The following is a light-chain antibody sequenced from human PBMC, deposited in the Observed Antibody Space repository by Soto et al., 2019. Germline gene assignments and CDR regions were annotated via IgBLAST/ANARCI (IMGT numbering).Light chain of an antibody. Sequence: DIQMAQSVSSVSSSVGDRVTSGCRASQSISNGLAWYQQKPGKAPKLLIYDASTLESGVPSRFSGGGFGTDFTLTISSLQPDDFATYYAQQYSSYSTFGQGTKVDI. J-gene: IGKJ1*01. CDR3: QQYSSYST. V-gene: IGKV1-5*01. CDR1: QSISNG. CDR2: DAS.